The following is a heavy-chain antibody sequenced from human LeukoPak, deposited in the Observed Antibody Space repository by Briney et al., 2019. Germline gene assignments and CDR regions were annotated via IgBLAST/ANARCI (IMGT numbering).Heavy chain of an antibody. D-gene: IGHD6-19*01. Sequence: PGGSLRLSCTASGFTFGDYAMSWVRQAPGKGLEWVGFIRSKAYGGTTDYAAPVKGRFTISRDDSKNTLYLQMNSLKTEDTAVYYCTTVVAVAGRDWFDPWGQGTLVTVSS. CDR2: IRSKAYGGTT. V-gene: IGHV3-49*04. J-gene: IGHJ5*02. CDR1: GFTFGDYA. CDR3: TTVVAVAGRDWFDP.